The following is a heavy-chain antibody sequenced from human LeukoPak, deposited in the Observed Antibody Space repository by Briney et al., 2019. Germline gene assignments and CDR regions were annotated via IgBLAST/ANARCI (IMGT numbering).Heavy chain of an antibody. D-gene: IGHD6-19*01. J-gene: IGHJ4*02. CDR1: GGTISNSNSAY. CDR3: ARILPVAGTHYFDY. V-gene: IGHV4-39*07. Sequence: SETLSLTCTVSGGTISNSNSAYWGWIRQPPGKGLEWIGSIYYSGRTSYNPSLKSRVTISVDTSKNQFSLKLSSVTAADTAVYYCARILPVAGTHYFDYWGQGTLVTVSS. CDR2: IYYSGRT.